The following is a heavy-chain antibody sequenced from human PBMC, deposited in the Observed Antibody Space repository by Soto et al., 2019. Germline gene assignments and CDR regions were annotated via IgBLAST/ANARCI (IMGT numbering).Heavy chain of an antibody. Sequence: PGGSLRLSCAASGFTFSSYAMSWVRQAPGKGLEWVSAISGSDIYYADSVKGRFTISRDNAKNSVSLQMNSLRAEDTAVYYCAREYTAWPLAYGLDVWGQGTTVTVS. CDR2: ISGSDI. V-gene: IGHV3-21*01. D-gene: IGHD2-2*02. CDR1: GFTFSSYA. J-gene: IGHJ6*02. CDR3: AREYTAWPLAYGLDV.